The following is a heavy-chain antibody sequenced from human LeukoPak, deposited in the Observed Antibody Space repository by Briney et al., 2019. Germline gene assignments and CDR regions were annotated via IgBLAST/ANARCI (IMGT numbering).Heavy chain of an antibody. CDR2: TYYRSKWYR. CDR3: ARVHFAEEVNWFDP. CDR1: GDSVSANSVT. Sequence: PSQTLSLTCAISGDSVSANSVTWNWIRQSPSRGLEWLGRTYYRSKWYRDYGVSVKSRITINPDSSKNQFSLQLSSVTPEDTAVYYCARVHFAEEVNWFDPWGQGTLVTVSS. V-gene: IGHV6-1*01. J-gene: IGHJ5*02.